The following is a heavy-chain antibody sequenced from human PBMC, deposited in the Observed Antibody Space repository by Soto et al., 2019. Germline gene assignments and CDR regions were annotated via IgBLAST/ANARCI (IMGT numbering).Heavy chain of an antibody. CDR1: GGSITGYY. Sequence: PSETLSLTCTVSGGSITGYYWSWIRLTPGKGLEWIAFIHDTGNTSYNPSLKSRVTISIDTTKNQFSLKLRYVTAADTAVYYCASETKNPYNWFDPWGQGTLVTVSS. CDR2: IHDTGNT. CDR3: ASETKNPYNWFDP. J-gene: IGHJ5*02. V-gene: IGHV4-59*01.